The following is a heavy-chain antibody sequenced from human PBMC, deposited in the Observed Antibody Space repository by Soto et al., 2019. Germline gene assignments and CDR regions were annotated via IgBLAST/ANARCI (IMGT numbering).Heavy chain of an antibody. CDR3: ARDWLRRDDILTPSWNFNL. V-gene: IGHV3-23*01. CDR2: ISCCGGSA. CDR1: GFNFKKFA. Sequence: EVQLLESGGGVVQPGGSLRLSCVASGFNFKKFAMAWVRQAAGEGLEWVSGISCCGGSASYADSVKGRFSIARDDSKNTVSLQLNSLRPGDTAVYYCARDWLRRDDILTPSWNFNLWGQGTLVTAS. J-gene: IGHJ2*01. D-gene: IGHD3-9*01.